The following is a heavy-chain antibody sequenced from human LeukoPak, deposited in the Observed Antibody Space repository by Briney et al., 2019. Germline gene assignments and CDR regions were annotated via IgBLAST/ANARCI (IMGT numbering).Heavy chain of an antibody. D-gene: IGHD4-17*01. J-gene: IGHJ4*02. Sequence: GGSLKLSCAASGFSFSGYAMSWVRQAPGKGLEWVSAISGSGGSTYYADSVKGRFTISRDNSKNTLYLQMNSLRAEDTAVYYCAKGLLSLYGDAYFDYWGQGTLVTVSS. V-gene: IGHV3-23*01. CDR1: GFSFSGYA. CDR3: AKGLLSLYGDAYFDY. CDR2: ISGSGGST.